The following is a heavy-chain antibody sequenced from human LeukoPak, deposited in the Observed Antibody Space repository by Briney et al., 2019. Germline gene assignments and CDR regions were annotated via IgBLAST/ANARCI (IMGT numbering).Heavy chain of an antibody. J-gene: IGHJ6*03. CDR3: TRVEETATTAAIIRKYSYYYYYMDV. CDR2: ISSSGTTI. CDR1: GFNFDDYG. Sequence: PGGSLRLSCAASGFNFDDYGMSWVRQAPGKGLEWVSFISSSGTTIQHADSVKGRFTISRDNAKNSLYLQMSSLRAEDTAVYYCTRVEETATTAAIIRKYSYYYYYMDVWGKGNTVTVSS. V-gene: IGHV3-11*04. D-gene: IGHD4-11*01.